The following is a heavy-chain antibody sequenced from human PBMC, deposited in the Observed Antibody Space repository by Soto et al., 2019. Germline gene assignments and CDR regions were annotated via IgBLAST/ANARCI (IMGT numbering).Heavy chain of an antibody. D-gene: IGHD2-21*02. V-gene: IGHV5-51*01. J-gene: IGHJ5*02. CDR1: GYSFTSYW. CDR3: ARRPLAYCGGDCYGFWFDP. Sequence: GESLKISCKGSGYSFTSYWIGWVRQMPGKGLEWMGIIYPGDSDTRYSPSFQGQVTISADKSISTAYLQWSSLKASDTAMYYCARRPLAYCGGDCYGFWFDPWGQGTLGTVTS. CDR2: IYPGDSDT.